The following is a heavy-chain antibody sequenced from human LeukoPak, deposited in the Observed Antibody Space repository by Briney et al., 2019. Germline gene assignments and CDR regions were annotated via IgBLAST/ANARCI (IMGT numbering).Heavy chain of an antibody. CDR3: AKVGWQWELLGYFDY. CDR2: ISWNSGSI. D-gene: IGHD1-26*01. Sequence: GGSLRLSCAASGFTFDDYAMHWVRQAPGKGLEWVSGISWNSGSIGYADSVKGRFTISRDNAKNSLYLRMNSLRAEDTALYYCAKVGWQWELLGYFDYWGQGTLVTVSS. V-gene: IGHV3-9*01. J-gene: IGHJ4*02. CDR1: GFTFDDYA.